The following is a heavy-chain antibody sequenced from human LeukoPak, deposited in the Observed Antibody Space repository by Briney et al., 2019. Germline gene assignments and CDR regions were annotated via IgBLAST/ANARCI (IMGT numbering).Heavy chain of an antibody. J-gene: IGHJ4*02. CDR3: ARDSYDSPNFDY. CDR1: GYTFTGYY. V-gene: IGHV1-2*06. Sequence: ASVTVSCKASGYTFTGYYMHWVRQAPGQGLEWMGRINPNSGGTNYAQKFQGRVTMTRDTSISTAYMELSRLRSDDTAVYYCARDSYDSPNFDYWGQGTLVTVSS. D-gene: IGHD3-22*01. CDR2: INPNSGGT.